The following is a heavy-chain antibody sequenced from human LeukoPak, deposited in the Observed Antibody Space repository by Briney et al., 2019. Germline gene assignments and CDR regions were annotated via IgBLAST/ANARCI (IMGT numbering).Heavy chain of an antibody. Sequence: ASVKVSCKVSGYTLTELSMHWVRQAPGKGLEWMGGFDPEDGETIYAQKFQGRVTMTEDTSTDTAYMELSSLRSEDTAVYYCATVLSSVSWFDPWGQGTLVTVSS. CDR2: FDPEDGET. CDR3: ATVLSSVSWFDP. CDR1: GYTLTELS. V-gene: IGHV1-24*01. J-gene: IGHJ5*02. D-gene: IGHD2/OR15-2a*01.